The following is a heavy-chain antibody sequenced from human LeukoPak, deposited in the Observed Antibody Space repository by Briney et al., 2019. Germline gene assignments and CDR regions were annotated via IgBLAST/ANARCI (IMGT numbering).Heavy chain of an antibody. CDR2: MYNSGST. D-gene: IGHD2-2*01. Sequence: SQTLSLTCTVSGGSISSGSYYWSWIRQPAGKGLEWIGRMYNSGSTNYNPSLKSRVTVSVDTSKNQFFLKVSSVTAADTAVYYCVRDVAGSQLREYNWFDPWGQGTLVTVSS. J-gene: IGHJ5*02. CDR3: VRDVAGSQLREYNWFDP. CDR1: GGSISSGSYY. V-gene: IGHV4-61*02.